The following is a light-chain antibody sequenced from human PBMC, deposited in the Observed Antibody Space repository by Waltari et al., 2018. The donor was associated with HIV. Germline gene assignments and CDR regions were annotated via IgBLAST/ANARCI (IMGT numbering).Light chain of an antibody. V-gene: IGLV2-14*03. CDR3: CSYASSTTLDV. CDR2: DVI. CDR1: SSDVGGYNY. Sequence: QSALTQPPSAYGSPGQSVTLSCTGPSSDVGGYNYVSGHQQHPGKAPKLMIYDVIKRPSGISNRFSGSKSGNTASLTISGLQAEDEADYYCCSYASSTTLDVFGGGTKLTVL. J-gene: IGLJ2*01.